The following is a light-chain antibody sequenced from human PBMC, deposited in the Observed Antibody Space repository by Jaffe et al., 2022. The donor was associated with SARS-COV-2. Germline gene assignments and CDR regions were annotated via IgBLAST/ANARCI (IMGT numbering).Light chain of an antibody. CDR1: QTINKY. J-gene: IGKJ5*01. V-gene: IGKV1-39*01. CDR3: QQSYTNPIT. Sequence: DIQMTQSPSSLSASVGDRVTITCRASQTINKYLNWYQQKPGKAPKLLIYAASSLQSGVPSRFSGSGSGTDFTLAISSVQPEDFATYYCQQSYTNPITFGQGTRLEIK. CDR2: AAS.